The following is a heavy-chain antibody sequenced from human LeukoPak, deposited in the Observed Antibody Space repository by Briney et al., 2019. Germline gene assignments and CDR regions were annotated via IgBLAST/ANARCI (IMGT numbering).Heavy chain of an antibody. CDR2: IYPGDNT. V-gene: IGHV3-53*01. CDR3: ARGGGYGQDFDY. Sequence: GGSLRLSCAASEFTVISNYMSWVRQASGKGLEWVSVIYPGDNTCYADSVKGRFTISRDNSKNTLYLQMNILGADDTAVYYCARGGGYGQDFDYWGQGTLVTVSS. D-gene: IGHD5-12*01. J-gene: IGHJ4*02. CDR1: EFTVISNY.